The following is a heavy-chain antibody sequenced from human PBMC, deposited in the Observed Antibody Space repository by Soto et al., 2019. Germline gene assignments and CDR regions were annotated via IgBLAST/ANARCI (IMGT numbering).Heavy chain of an antibody. CDR3: ATVRSSGSYYYYYGMDV. Sequence: ASVKVSCKVSGYTLTELSMHWVRQAPGKGLEWMGGFDPEDGETIYAQKFQGRVTMTEDTSTDTAYMELSSLRSEDTAVYYCATVRSSGSYYYYYGMDVWGQGTTVTVSS. J-gene: IGHJ6*02. CDR1: GYTLTELS. V-gene: IGHV1-24*01. CDR2: FDPEDGET. D-gene: IGHD1-26*01.